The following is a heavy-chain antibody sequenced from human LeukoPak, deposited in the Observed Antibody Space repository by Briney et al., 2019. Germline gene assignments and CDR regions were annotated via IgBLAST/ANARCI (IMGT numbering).Heavy chain of an antibody. CDR3: ARYYDSSGYSPSGVDY. CDR1: GGSISSGSYY. V-gene: IGHV4-39*01. D-gene: IGHD3-22*01. J-gene: IGHJ4*02. CDR2: IYYSGST. Sequence: SETLSLTCTVSGGSISSGSYYWGWIRQPPGKGLEWIGSIYYSGSTYYNPSLKRRVTISVDTSKNQFSLKLSSVTAADTAVYYCARYYDSSGYSPSGVDYWGQGTLVTVSS.